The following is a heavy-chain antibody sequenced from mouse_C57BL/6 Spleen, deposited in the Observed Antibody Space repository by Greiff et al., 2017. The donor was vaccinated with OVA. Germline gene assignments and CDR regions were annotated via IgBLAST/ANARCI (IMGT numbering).Heavy chain of an antibody. Sequence: VQGVESGAELVRPGASVKLSCKASGYTFTDYYINWVKQRPGQGLEWIARIYPGRGNTYYHEKFKGKATLTAEKSSSTAYMQLSSLTSEDSAVYFCARGAYWGQGTLVTVSA. CDR3: ARGAY. V-gene: IGHV1-76*01. J-gene: IGHJ3*01. CDR1: GYTFTDYY. CDR2: IYPGRGNT.